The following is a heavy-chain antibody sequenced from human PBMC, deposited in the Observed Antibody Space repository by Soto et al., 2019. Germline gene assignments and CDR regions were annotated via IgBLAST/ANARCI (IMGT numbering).Heavy chain of an antibody. J-gene: IGHJ1*01. V-gene: IGHV4-59*01. D-gene: IGHD3-9*01. CDR1: GGSFSGYY. Sequence: SETLSLTCAVYGGSFSGYYWSWIRQPPGKGLEWIGYIYYSGSTNYNPSLKSRVTISVDTSKNQFSLKLSSVTAADTAVYYCARGRYFDWFPYFQHWGQGTLVTVSS. CDR2: IYYSGST. CDR3: ARGRYFDWFPYFQH.